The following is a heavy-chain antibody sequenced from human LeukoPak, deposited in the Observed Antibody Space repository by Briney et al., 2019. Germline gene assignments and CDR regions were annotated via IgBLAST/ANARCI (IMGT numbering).Heavy chain of an antibody. CDR2: ISSSSSTI. J-gene: IGHJ3*02. V-gene: IGHV3-48*01. Sequence: PGGSLRLSCAASGFTFSSYSMNWVRQAPGKGLEWVSYISSSSSTIYYADSVKGRFTISRDNAKNSLYLQMNSLRADYAAVYYCAKVRAYYYDSSGYSAFDIWGQGTMVTVSS. CDR1: GFTFSSYS. CDR3: AKVRAYYYDSSGYSAFDI. D-gene: IGHD3-22*01.